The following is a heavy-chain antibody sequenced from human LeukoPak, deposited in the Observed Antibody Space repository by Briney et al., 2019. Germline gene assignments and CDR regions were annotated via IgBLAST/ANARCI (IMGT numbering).Heavy chain of an antibody. Sequence: SVKVSCKASGGTFSSYSLSWVRQAPGQGLEWMGRIIPIIQITNYAQKFQGRVTITADKSTTTAYLELSSLRSEDTAVFYCAWHPSSGEFYFDSWGQGTLVTVSS. CDR3: AWHPSSGEFYFDS. D-gene: IGHD3-22*01. J-gene: IGHJ4*02. CDR1: GGTFSSYS. V-gene: IGHV1-69*02. CDR2: IIPIIQIT.